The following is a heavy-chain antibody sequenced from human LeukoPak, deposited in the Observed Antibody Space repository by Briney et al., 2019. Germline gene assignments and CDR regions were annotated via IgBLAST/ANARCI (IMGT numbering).Heavy chain of an antibody. J-gene: IGHJ4*02. CDR1: GYSISSGYY. Sequence: SETLSLTCTVSGYSISSGYYWGWIRQPPGKGLEWIGYIYYSGSTNYNPSLKSRVTISVDTSKNQFSLKLSSVTAADTAVYYCARHSRSIAAAAPFDYWGQGTLVTVSS. V-gene: IGHV4-38-2*02. CDR2: IYYSGST. CDR3: ARHSRSIAAAAPFDY. D-gene: IGHD6-13*01.